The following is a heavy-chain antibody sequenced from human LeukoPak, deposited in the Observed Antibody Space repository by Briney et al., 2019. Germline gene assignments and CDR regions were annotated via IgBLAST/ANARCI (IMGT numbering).Heavy chain of an antibody. D-gene: IGHD1-26*01. CDR2: IYYSGST. CDR3: ARGREWEPKVFDH. CDR1: GGSISSGGYY. Sequence: SETLSLTCTVSGGSISSGGYYWSWIRQHPGKGLEWIGYIYYSGSTYYNPSLKSRVTISVDTSKNQFSLKLSSVTAADTAVYYCARGREWEPKVFDHWGQGTLVTVSS. V-gene: IGHV4-31*03. J-gene: IGHJ4*02.